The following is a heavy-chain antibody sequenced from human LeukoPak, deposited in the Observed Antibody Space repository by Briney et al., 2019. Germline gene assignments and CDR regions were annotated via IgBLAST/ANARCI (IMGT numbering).Heavy chain of an antibody. D-gene: IGHD3-3*01. Sequence: GGSLRLSCAASGFTFSSFGMHWVRQSPGKGLEWVANIKQDGSEKYYVDSVKGRFTISRDNAKNSLYLQMNSLRAEDTAVYYCARDPGGDYDFWSGYYRGRGSYYYYMDVWGKGTTVTVSS. CDR1: GFTFSSFG. CDR3: ARDPGGDYDFWSGYYRGRGSYYYYMDV. J-gene: IGHJ6*03. CDR2: IKQDGSEK. V-gene: IGHV3-7*01.